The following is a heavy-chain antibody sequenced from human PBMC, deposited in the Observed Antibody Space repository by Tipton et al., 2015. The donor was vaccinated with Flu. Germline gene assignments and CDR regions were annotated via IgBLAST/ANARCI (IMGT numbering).Heavy chain of an antibody. D-gene: IGHD2-2*02. CDR1: GFTFSSYA. CDR2: ISSNGGST. V-gene: IGHV3-64D*06. Sequence: SLRLSCSASGFTFSSYAMHWVRQAPGKGLEYVSAISSNGGSTYYADSVKGRFTISRDNSKNTLYLQMSSLRAEDTAVYYCVKGYGGGYCSSTSCYTGPLYWGQGTLVTVSS. CDR3: VKGYGGGYCSSTSCYTGPLY. J-gene: IGHJ4*02.